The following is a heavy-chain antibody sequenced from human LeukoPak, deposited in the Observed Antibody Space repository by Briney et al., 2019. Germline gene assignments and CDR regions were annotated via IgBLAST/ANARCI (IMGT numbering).Heavy chain of an antibody. J-gene: IGHJ4*02. CDR2: ISSSGSTI. CDR1: GFTFSSHE. D-gene: IGHD3-16*02. CDR3: ARESDDYVWGSYRYSRPVDY. V-gene: IGHV3-48*03. Sequence: PGGSLRLSCAASGFTFSSHEMNWVRQAPGKGLEWVSYISSSGSTIYYADSVKGRFTISRDNAKNSLYLQMNSLRAEDTAVYYCARESDDYVWGSYRYSRPVDYWGQGTLVTVSS.